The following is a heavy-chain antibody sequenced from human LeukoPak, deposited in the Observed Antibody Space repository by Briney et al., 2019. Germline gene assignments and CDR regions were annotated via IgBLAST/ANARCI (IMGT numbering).Heavy chain of an antibody. CDR2: IGGSGGST. J-gene: IGHJ4*02. V-gene: IGHV3-23*01. D-gene: IGHD6-13*01. CDR3: AKVETAAAATLRGFDY. CDR1: GFTFSSYA. Sequence: GGSLRLSCAASGFTFSSYAMSWVRQAPGKGLEWVSSIGGSGGSTYYADSVKGRFTICRDNSKNTLYLQMNSLRAEDTAVYYCAKVETAAAATLRGFDYWGQGTLVTVSS.